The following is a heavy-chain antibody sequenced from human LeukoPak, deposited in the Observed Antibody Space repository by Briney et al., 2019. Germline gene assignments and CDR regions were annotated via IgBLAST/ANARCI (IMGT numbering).Heavy chain of an antibody. CDR2: INPSGGST. Sequence: ASVTVSCKASGYAFISYYMHWVRQAPGQGLEWMGIINPSGGSTSYAQKFQDRVTMTRDTSTSTVYMELSSLRSEDTAVYYCAKGVRYFDWLDYWGQGTLVTVSS. CDR1: GYAFISYY. CDR3: AKGVRYFDWLDY. V-gene: IGHV1-46*01. D-gene: IGHD3-9*01. J-gene: IGHJ4*02.